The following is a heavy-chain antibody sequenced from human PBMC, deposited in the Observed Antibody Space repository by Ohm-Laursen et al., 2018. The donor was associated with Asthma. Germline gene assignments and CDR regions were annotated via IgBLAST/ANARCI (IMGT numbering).Heavy chain of an antibody. Sequence: SLRLSCSASGFTFSSYGMHWVRQAPGKGLEWAAVIWYDGSNKYYADSVKGRFTISRDNSKNTLYLQMNSLRAEDTAVYYCARGCGYYDSSGYYGYWGQGTLVTVSS. CDR2: IWYDGSNK. CDR1: GFTFSSYG. V-gene: IGHV3-33*01. J-gene: IGHJ4*02. CDR3: ARGCGYYDSSGYYGY. D-gene: IGHD3-22*01.